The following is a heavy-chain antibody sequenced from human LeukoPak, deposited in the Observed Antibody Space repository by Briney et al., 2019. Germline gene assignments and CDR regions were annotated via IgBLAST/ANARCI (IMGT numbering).Heavy chain of an antibody. J-gene: IGHJ4*02. CDR2: IWYEGSSK. CDR1: GFTFSNYG. CDR3: ATAPRGGDYEDY. V-gene: IGHV3-33*01. D-gene: IGHD4-17*01. Sequence: PGGSLRLSCAASGFTFSNYGMHWVRQAPGKGLEWVAVIWYEGSSKYYADSVKGRFTISRDNSKNTLYMQMNSLRVEDTAVYYCATAPRGGDYEDYWGQGTLVTVSS.